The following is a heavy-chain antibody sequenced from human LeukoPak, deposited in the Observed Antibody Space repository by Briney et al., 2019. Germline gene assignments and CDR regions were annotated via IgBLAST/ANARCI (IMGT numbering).Heavy chain of an antibody. Sequence: GRSLRLSCAASGFTFDDYAMYWVRQAPGKGLEWVSGITWNSRIVAYADSVKGRLTISRDNAKNSLYLQMNSLRAEDTALYYCAKALRDSSGFYIYYGMDVWGQGTTVTVAS. V-gene: IGHV3-9*01. D-gene: IGHD3-22*01. J-gene: IGHJ6*02. CDR1: GFTFDDYA. CDR3: AKALRDSSGFYIYYGMDV. CDR2: ITWNSRIV.